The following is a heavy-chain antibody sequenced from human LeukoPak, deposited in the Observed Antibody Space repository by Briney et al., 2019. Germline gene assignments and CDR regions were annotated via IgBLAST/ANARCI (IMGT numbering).Heavy chain of an antibody. CDR2: ISGYNGDT. CDR1: GYTFTTYD. Sequence: ASVKVSCKASGYTFTTYDISWVRQAPGQGLEWMGWISGYNGDTHYAQKLQGRVTMTTDTSTSTAYMELRSLRSDDTAVYYCARIGAYDVLAGHYEYNWFDPWGQGTLVTVSS. D-gene: IGHD3-9*01. J-gene: IGHJ5*02. CDR3: ARIGAYDVLAGHYEYNWFDP. V-gene: IGHV1-18*01.